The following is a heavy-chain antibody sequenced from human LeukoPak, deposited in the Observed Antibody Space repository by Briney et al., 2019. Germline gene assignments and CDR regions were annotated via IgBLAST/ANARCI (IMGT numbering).Heavy chain of an antibody. J-gene: IGHJ4*02. Sequence: GGSLRLSCVASGFTFSSYWMSWVRQAPGKGPEWVANIKQDGSEKYYVDSVEGRFTISRDNAKSSLFLQMNSLRAEDTAVYYCVRGNGDFWGQGTLVTVSS. CDR1: GFTFSSYW. D-gene: IGHD2-8*01. CDR3: VRGNGDF. V-gene: IGHV3-7*01. CDR2: IKQDGSEK.